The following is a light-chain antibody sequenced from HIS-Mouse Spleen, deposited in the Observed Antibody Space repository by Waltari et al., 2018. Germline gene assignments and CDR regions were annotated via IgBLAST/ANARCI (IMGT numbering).Light chain of an antibody. V-gene: IGLV2-14*03. CDR2: DVS. CDR3: SSYTSSSFNVV. CDR1: SSDVGGYNY. Sequence: QSALTQPASVSGSPGQSITISCTGTSSDVGGYNYVPWYQQHPAKAPKLMISDVSTRPSGVSNRFSGSKSGNTASLTISGLQAEDEADYYCSSYTSSSFNVVFGGGTKLTVL. J-gene: IGLJ2*01.